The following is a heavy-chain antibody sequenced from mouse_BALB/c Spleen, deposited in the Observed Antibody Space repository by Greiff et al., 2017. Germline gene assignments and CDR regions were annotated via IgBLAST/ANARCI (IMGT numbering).Heavy chain of an antibody. Sequence: QVQLKQSGAELAKPGASVKMSCKASGYTFTSYWMHWVKQRPGQGLEWIGYINPSTGYTEYNQKFKDKATLTADKSSSTAYMQLSSLTSEDSAVYYCAREYGNYGFAYWGKGTLVTVSA. J-gene: IGHJ3*01. CDR2: INPSTGYT. V-gene: IGHV1-7*01. CDR3: AREYGNYGFAY. D-gene: IGHD2-10*02. CDR1: GYTFTSYW.